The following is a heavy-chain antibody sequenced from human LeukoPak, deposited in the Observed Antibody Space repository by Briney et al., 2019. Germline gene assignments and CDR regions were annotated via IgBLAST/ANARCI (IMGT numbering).Heavy chain of an antibody. V-gene: IGHV4-61*02. D-gene: IGHD4-23*01. CDR3: ARESVTPYYYYMDV. Sequence: SETLSLTCTASGGSISSGSYYWSWIRQPAGKGLEWIGRIYTSGSTNYNPSLKSRVTISVDTSKNQFSLKLSSVTAADTAVYYCARESVTPYYYYMDVWGKGTTVTVSS. CDR2: IYTSGST. CDR1: GGSISSGSYY. J-gene: IGHJ6*03.